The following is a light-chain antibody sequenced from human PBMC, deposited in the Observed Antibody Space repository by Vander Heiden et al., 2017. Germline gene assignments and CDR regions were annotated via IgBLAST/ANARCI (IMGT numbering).Light chain of an antibody. CDR1: SSDIGGYSY. J-gene: IGLJ1*01. Sequence: QSALTQPASVAGFPGLSIHISCTGTSSDIGGYSYVTWNQRHPGTAPKLIIYDVDRRSSVVSNRFSASKSGKTASLTTSALQAEDEAEYYCSSYTTGGTFPLVFGAGTQVTVL. CDR3: SSYTTGGTFPLV. V-gene: IGLV2-14*01. CDR2: DVD.